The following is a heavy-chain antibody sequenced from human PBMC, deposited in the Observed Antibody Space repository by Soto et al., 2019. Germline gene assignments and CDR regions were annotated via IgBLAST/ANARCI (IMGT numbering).Heavy chain of an antibody. CDR3: AKDWGPIAVAGTIYYYGMDV. Sequence: GGSLRLSCAASGFTFSSYGMHWVRQAPGKGLEWVAVISYDGSNKYYADSVKGRFAISRDNSKNTLYLQMNSLRAEDTAVYYCAKDWGPIAVAGTIYYYGMDVWGQGTTVTVSS. D-gene: IGHD6-19*01. V-gene: IGHV3-30*18. CDR1: GFTFSSYG. J-gene: IGHJ6*02. CDR2: ISYDGSNK.